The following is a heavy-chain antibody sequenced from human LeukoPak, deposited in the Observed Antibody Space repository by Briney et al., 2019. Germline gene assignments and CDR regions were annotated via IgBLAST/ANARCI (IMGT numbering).Heavy chain of an antibody. J-gene: IGHJ4*02. CDR1: GFIFSNYA. Sequence: GGSLRLSCAASGFIFSNYAMFWVRQAPGKGLEWVSAISGRSDNTYYADSVKGRFTLSRDSSKNALYLQMNSLRADDTAVYYCAKWGDYDVLTGYYVSDFWGQGTLVTVSS. CDR3: AKWGDYDVLTGYYVSDF. V-gene: IGHV3-23*01. D-gene: IGHD3-9*01. CDR2: ISGRSDNT.